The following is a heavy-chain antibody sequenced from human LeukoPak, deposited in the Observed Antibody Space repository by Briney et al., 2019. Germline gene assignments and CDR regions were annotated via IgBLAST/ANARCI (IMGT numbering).Heavy chain of an antibody. CDR1: AFSFSNYV. CDR3: ARDPMGVAYYYDSSGYSNY. Sequence: GGSLRLSCAASAFSFSNYVMNWVRQAPGKGPEWVSGLSDSGGTTYYADSVKGRFTISRDNSKNILYLQMNSLRAEDTAVYYCARDPMGVAYYYDSSGYSNYWGQGTLVTVSS. J-gene: IGHJ4*02. CDR2: LSDSGGTT. V-gene: IGHV3-23*01. D-gene: IGHD3-22*01.